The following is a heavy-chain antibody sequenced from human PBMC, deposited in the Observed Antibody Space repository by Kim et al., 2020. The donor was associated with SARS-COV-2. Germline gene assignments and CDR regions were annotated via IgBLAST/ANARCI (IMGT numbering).Heavy chain of an antibody. CDR3: ARHDYGNNWFDP. CDR2: IYYRGST. D-gene: IGHD4-17*01. J-gene: IGHJ5*02. Sequence: SQTLSLTCTVSRGSISSSSYYWGWIRQPPGKGLEWIGSIYYRGSTDYNPSLKSRVTISVDTSKDQFSLKLSSVTAADTAVYYCARHDYGNNWFDPWGQGTLVTVSS. CDR1: RGSISSSSYY. V-gene: IGHV4-39*01.